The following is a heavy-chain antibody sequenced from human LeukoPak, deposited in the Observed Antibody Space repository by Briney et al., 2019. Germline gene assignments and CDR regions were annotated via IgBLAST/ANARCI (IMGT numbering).Heavy chain of an antibody. J-gene: IGHJ3*02. Sequence: SETLSLTRTVSGGSISSYYSSWIRQPPGKGLEWIGYIYTSGSTNYNPSLKSRVTISVDTSKNQFSLKLSSVTAADTAVYYCASISAVQTGAFDIWGQGTMVTVSS. CDR1: GGSISSYY. CDR2: IYTSGST. CDR3: ASISAVQTGAFDI. V-gene: IGHV4-4*09. D-gene: IGHD4-17*01.